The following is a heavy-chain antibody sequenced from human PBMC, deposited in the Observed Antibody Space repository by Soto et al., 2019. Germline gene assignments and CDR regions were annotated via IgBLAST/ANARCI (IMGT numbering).Heavy chain of an antibody. Sequence: ASVKVSCKVSGYTLTELSMHWVRQAPGKGLEWMGGFDPEDGETIYAQKFQGRVTMTEDTSTDTAYMELNSLISEDTAVYYCATPQDYDGCLDSWGQGTLVTVSS. CDR2: FDPEDGET. CDR1: GYTLTELS. V-gene: IGHV1-24*01. D-gene: IGHD3-22*01. CDR3: ATPQDYDGCLDS. J-gene: IGHJ4*02.